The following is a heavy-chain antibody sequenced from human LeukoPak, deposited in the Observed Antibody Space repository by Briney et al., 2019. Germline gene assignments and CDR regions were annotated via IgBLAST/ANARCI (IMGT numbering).Heavy chain of an antibody. V-gene: IGHV3-23*01. CDR1: GFTFSSYA. CDR3: ARSNWNYVDYYYYYYMDV. Sequence: GGSLRLSCAASGFTFSSYAMSWVRQAPGKGLEWVSLISGGGGYTYYADSVKGRFTISRDTSKSTLYLQMNSLRAKDTAVYYCARSNWNYVDYYYYYYMDVWGKGTTVTVSS. J-gene: IGHJ6*03. CDR2: ISGGGGYT. D-gene: IGHD1-7*01.